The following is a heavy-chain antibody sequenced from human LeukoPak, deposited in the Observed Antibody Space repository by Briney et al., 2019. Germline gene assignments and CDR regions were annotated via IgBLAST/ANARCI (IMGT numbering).Heavy chain of an antibody. CDR3: VTDRARLFWYFDL. Sequence: GASVKVSCKVSGSTLSDLSIHWVRQAPGKGLEYVGGSDPEDGETFYAQNFQGRITMTEDTSIDTAYMELSSLRSEDTAVYYCVTDRARLFWYFDLWGRGTLVTVSS. V-gene: IGHV1-24*01. CDR1: GSTLSDLS. CDR2: SDPEDGET. D-gene: IGHD2-21*02. J-gene: IGHJ2*01.